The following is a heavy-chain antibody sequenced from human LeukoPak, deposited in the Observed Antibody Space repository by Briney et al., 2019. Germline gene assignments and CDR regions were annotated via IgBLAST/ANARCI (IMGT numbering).Heavy chain of an antibody. CDR1: GYSFTSYW. V-gene: IGHV5-51*01. J-gene: IGHJ6*03. CDR3: ARLSSSGEDYYYYYMDV. CDR2: IYPGDSDT. Sequence: GESLKISCKGSGYSFTSYWIGWVRQMPGKGLEWMGIIYPGDSDTRYSPSFQGQVTISADKSISTAYLQWSSLKASDTAMYYCARLSSSGEDYYYYYMDVWGKGTTVTVSS. D-gene: IGHD7-27*01.